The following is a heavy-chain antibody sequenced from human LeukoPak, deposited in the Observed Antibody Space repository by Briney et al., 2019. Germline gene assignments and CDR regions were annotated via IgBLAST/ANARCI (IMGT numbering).Heavy chain of an antibody. CDR3: ARGGFRYAF. Sequence: PGGSLRLSCAASGFSFSSYWMSWVRQAPGKGLEWVAKIKEDGSGKYYVDSVEGRFTISRDNAKNSLYLQMNGLRAEDTAVYYCARGGFRYAFWGQGTLVTVSS. J-gene: IGHJ4*02. CDR1: GFSFSSYW. V-gene: IGHV3-7*05. D-gene: IGHD2-8*01. CDR2: IKEDGSGK.